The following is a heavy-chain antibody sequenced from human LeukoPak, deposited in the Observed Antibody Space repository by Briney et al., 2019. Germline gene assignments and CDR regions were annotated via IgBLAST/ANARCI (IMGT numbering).Heavy chain of an antibody. J-gene: IGHJ5*02. CDR3: ARESECYYGSGSYECRWFDP. D-gene: IGHD3-10*01. CDR1: GGSISSSSYY. V-gene: IGHV4-39*07. Sequence: SETLSLTCTVSGGSISSSSYYWGWIRQPPGKGLEWIGSIYYSGSTYYNPSLKSRVTISVDTSKNQFSLKLSSVTAADTAVYYCARESECYYGSGSYECRWFDPWGQGTLVTVSS. CDR2: IYYSGST.